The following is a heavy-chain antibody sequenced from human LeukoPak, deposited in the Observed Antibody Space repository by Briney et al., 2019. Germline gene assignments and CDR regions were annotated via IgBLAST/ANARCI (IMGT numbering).Heavy chain of an antibody. D-gene: IGHD3-22*01. Sequence: PGGSLRLSSAASGFTFSSYWMSWVRQAPGKGLEWVANIKQDGSEKYYVDSVKGRFTISRDNAKNSLYLQMNSLRAEDTAVYYCAIRPTYYYDSSGYYYWGQGTLVTVSS. CDR3: AIRPTYYYDSSGYYY. CDR1: GFTFSSYW. J-gene: IGHJ4*02. V-gene: IGHV3-7*01. CDR2: IKQDGSEK.